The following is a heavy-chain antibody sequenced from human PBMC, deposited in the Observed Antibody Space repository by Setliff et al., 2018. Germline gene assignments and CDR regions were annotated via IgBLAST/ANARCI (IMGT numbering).Heavy chain of an antibody. CDR1: GGSISTFY. J-gene: IGHJ4*02. Sequence: PSETLSLTCTVSGGSISTFYWSWIRQSPEKGLEWMAYIHYSGSTNQNPSLKSRVTISLDTPKNQFSLKLSYMTAADTAVYYCARFLDPRDGYQNSPGFDFWGQGALVTVS. CDR2: IHYSGST. V-gene: IGHV4-59*01. D-gene: IGHD2-21*01. CDR3: ARFLDPRDGYQNSPGFDF.